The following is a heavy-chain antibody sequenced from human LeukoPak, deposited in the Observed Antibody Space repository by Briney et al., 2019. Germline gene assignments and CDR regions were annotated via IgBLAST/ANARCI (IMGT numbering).Heavy chain of an antibody. Sequence: ASVKVSCKASGYTFTSYYMHWVRQAPGQGLEWMGIINPSGGSTSYAQKFQGRVTMTRDTSTSTVYMELSSLRSEDTAVYYCAVRERDIVVVPAAIRSARAGGGYYYMDVWGKGTTVTVSS. J-gene: IGHJ6*03. CDR2: INPSGGST. D-gene: IGHD2-2*01. CDR3: AVRERDIVVVPAAIRSARAGGGYYYMDV. V-gene: IGHV1-46*01. CDR1: GYTFTSYY.